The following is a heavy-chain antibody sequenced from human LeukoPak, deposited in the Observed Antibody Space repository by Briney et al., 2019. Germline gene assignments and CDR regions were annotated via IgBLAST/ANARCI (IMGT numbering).Heavy chain of an antibody. D-gene: IGHD6-13*01. J-gene: IGHJ4*02. CDR2: ISGSGGGT. CDR3: AKGASAADS. CDR1: GFIFSSYA. V-gene: IGHV3-23*01. Sequence: GGSLRLSCAASGFIFSSYAMNWVRQAPGKGLEWVATISGSGGGTYYADFVRGRFTISRDNSKNALYLQMNSLGGEDTAVYYCAKGASAADSWGQGILVTVSS.